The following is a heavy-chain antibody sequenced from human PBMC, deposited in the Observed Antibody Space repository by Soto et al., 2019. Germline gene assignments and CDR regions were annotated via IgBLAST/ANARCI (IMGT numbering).Heavy chain of an antibody. CDR3: AKDLEYSSSRYYYYMDV. CDR1: GFTFSSYA. D-gene: IGHD6-13*01. J-gene: IGHJ6*03. CDR2: ISGSGGST. Sequence: EVQLLESGGGLVQPGGSLRLSCAASGFTFSSYAMSWVRQAPGKGLEWASAISGSGGSTYYADSVKGRFTISRDNSKNTLYLQMNSLRAEDTAVYYCAKDLEYSSSRYYYYMDVWGKGTTVTVSS. V-gene: IGHV3-23*01.